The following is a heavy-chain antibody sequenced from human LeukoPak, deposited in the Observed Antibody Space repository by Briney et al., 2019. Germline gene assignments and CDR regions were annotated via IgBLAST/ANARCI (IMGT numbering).Heavy chain of an antibody. Sequence: GASVKVSCKASGYTFTSYDISWVRQAPGQGLEWMGWISAYNGNTNYAQKLQGRVTMTTDTSTSTAYMELRSLRSDDTAVYYCARDSRTYVWGSYRPTYWGQGTLVTVSS. V-gene: IGHV1-18*01. CDR2: ISAYNGNT. J-gene: IGHJ4*02. D-gene: IGHD3-16*02. CDR1: GYTFTSYD. CDR3: ARDSRTYVWGSYRPTY.